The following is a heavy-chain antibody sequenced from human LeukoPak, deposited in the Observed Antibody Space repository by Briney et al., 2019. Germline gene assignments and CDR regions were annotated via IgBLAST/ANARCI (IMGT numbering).Heavy chain of an antibody. CDR3: ARQRRIQLWSVGFDY. D-gene: IGHD5-18*01. CDR2: NSGST. J-gene: IGHJ4*02. V-gene: IGHV4-39*01. CDR1: GGSISSSSYY. Sequence: SETLSLTCTVSGGSISSSSYYWGWIRQPPGKGLEWIGSNSGSTYYNPSLKSRVTISVDTSKNQFSLKLSSVTAADTAVYYCARQRRIQLWSVGFDYWGQGTLVTVSS.